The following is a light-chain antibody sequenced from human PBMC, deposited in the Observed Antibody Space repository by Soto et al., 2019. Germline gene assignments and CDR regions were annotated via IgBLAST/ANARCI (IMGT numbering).Light chain of an antibody. CDR2: DAS. CDR3: QQGFSAPPLR. J-gene: IGKJ1*01. CDR1: QSINNY. V-gene: IGKV1-39*01. Sequence: DIQMTQSPSSLSASVGDRVTITCRSSQSINNYLNWYQQRTGKAHKVIMYDASTLQSGVPTRFSGSGSGTDFTLTISSLQPEDFATYYCQQGFSAPPLRFGQGTKVEI.